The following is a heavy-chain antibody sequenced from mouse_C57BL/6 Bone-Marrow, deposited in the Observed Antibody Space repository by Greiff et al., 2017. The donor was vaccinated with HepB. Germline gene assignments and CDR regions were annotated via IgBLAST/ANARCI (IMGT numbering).Heavy chain of an antibody. J-gene: IGHJ3*01. Sequence: QVQLQQSGAELVKPGASVKISCKASGYAFSSYWMNWVKQRPGKGLEWIGQIYPGDGATNYNGKFKGKATLTADKSSSTAYMQLSSLTSEDSAVYCCARSSTGAWFAYWGQGTLVTVSA. CDR2: IYPGDGAT. D-gene: IGHD4-1*02. CDR1: GYAFSSYW. CDR3: ARSSTGAWFAY. V-gene: IGHV1-80*01.